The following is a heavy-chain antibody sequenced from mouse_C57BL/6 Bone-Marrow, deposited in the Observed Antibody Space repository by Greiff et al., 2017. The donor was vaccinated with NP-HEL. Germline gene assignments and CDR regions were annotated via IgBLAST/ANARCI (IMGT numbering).Heavy chain of an antibody. V-gene: IGHV1-82*01. CDR1: GYAFSSSW. Sequence: QVQLQQSGPELVKPGASVKISCKASGYAFSSSWMNWVKQRPGKGLEWIGRIYPGDGDTNYNGKFKGKATLTADKSSSTAYMQLSSLTSEDSAVYFCARYYDGYYCCWGQGTTLTVSS. D-gene: IGHD2-3*01. J-gene: IGHJ2*01. CDR3: ARYYDGYYCC. CDR2: IYPGDGDT.